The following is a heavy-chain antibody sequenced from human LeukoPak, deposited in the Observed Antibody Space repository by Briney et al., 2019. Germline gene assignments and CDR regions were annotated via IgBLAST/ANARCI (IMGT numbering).Heavy chain of an antibody. V-gene: IGHV5-51*01. CDR1: AYRFTDHW. D-gene: IGHD1-7*01. CDR3: ARGAAGTTPDYYYFGLDV. Sequence: GESLKISSKASAYRFTDHWIGWVRQMPGKGLQWMVIIYPGDSDTRYSPSFQGQVTISADKSINTAHLQWSNLKASDTAMYYCARGAAGTTPDYYYFGLDVWGQGTTVRVSS. J-gene: IGHJ6*02. CDR2: IYPGDSDT.